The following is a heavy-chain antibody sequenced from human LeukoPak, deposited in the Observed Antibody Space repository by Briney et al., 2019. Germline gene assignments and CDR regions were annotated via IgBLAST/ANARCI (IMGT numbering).Heavy chain of an antibody. J-gene: IGHJ3*02. V-gene: IGHV3-48*01. CDR3: AREDSSGWSDAFDI. D-gene: IGHD6-19*01. CDR1: GITFSTYS. CDR2: ISSFSGTI. Sequence: GGSLRLSCVASGITFSTYSMNWVRQAPGKGLEWVSYISSFSGTINCADSVKGRFTISRDNAKNSLYLQMNSLRAEDTAVYYCAREDSSGWSDAFDIWGQGTMVTVSS.